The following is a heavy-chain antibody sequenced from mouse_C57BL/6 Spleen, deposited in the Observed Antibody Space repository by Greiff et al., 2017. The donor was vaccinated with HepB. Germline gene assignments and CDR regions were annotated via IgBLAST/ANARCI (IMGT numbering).Heavy chain of an antibody. Sequence: VQLQQPGAELVMPGASVKLSCKASGYTFTSYWMHWVKQRPGQGLEWIGEIDPSDSYTNYNQKFKGKSTLTVDKSSSTAYMQLSSLTSEDSAVYYCARITTVVEGDYYAMDYWGQGTSVTVSS. V-gene: IGHV1-69*01. J-gene: IGHJ4*01. CDR1: GYTFTSYW. CDR2: IDPSDSYT. D-gene: IGHD1-1*01. CDR3: ARITTVVEGDYYAMDY.